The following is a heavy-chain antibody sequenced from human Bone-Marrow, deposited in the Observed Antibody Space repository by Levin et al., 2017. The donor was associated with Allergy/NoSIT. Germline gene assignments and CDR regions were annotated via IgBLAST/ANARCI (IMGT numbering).Heavy chain of an antibody. CDR2: INEDGSVK. CDR1: GFTFTKNW. V-gene: IGHV3-7*04. CDR3: ARDIGWHTFDY. Sequence: GGSLRLSCAASGFTFTKNWMAWVRQAPGKGLEWVAHINEDGSVKHYVDSVKGRFSISRDNAKNSLSLQMNSLRADDTAVYYCARDIGWHTFDYWGQGTLGTVSS. D-gene: IGHD6-19*01. J-gene: IGHJ4*02.